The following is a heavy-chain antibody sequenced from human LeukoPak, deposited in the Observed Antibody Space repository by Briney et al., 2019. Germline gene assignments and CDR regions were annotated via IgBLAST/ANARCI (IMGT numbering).Heavy chain of an antibody. CDR3: AREALTNYYYYMDV. J-gene: IGHJ6*03. CDR2: IRYDGSNK. D-gene: IGHD2-2*01. V-gene: IGHV3-30*02. CDR1: GFTFSSYG. Sequence: GGSLRLSCAASGFTFSSYGMHWVRQAPGKGLEWVAFIRYDGSNKYYADSVKGRFTISRDNSKNTLYLQMNSLRAEDTAVYYCAREALTNYYYYMDVWGKGTTVTVSS.